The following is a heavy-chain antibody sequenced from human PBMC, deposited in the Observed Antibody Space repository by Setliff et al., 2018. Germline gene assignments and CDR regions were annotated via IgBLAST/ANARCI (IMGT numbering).Heavy chain of an antibody. J-gene: IGHJ4*02. Sequence: GASVKVSCKASGYTFTGYYMHWVRQAPGQGLEWMGWINPNSGGTNYAQKFQGGVTMTRDTSISTAYMELSRLRSDDTAVYYCARTGHCGGDCYGFDYWGQGTLVTVSS. CDR2: INPNSGGT. V-gene: IGHV1-2*02. CDR1: GYTFTGYY. CDR3: ARTGHCGGDCYGFDY. D-gene: IGHD2-21*02.